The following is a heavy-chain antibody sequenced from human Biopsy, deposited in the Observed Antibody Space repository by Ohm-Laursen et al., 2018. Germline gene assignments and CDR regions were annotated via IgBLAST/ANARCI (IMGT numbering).Heavy chain of an antibody. CDR2: ISTYNDDT. V-gene: IGHV1-18*04. CDR1: GYTFTAYG. CDR3: ARDPGYDFWSGSDPSDI. D-gene: IGHD3-3*01. J-gene: IGHJ3*02. Sequence: GASVKVSCKTSGYTFTAYGISWVRQAPGQGLEWMGWISTYNDDTNIAQKFQGRVSMTTDTSTRTAYMELRSLRSGDTAIYFCARDPGYDFWSGSDPSDIWGQGTLVTVS.